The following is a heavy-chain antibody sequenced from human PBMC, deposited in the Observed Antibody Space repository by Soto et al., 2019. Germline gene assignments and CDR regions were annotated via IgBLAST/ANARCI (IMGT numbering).Heavy chain of an antibody. V-gene: IGHV4-34*01. Sequence: SETLSLTCAVYGGSFSGYYWSWIRQPPGKGLEWIGEINHSGSTNYNPSLKSRVTISVDTSKNQFSLKLSSVTAADTAVYYCARGGYYDFWSGYPSGYYVDYWGQGTLVTVSS. J-gene: IGHJ4*02. CDR2: INHSGST. CDR1: GGSFSGYY. D-gene: IGHD3-3*01. CDR3: ARGGYYDFWSGYPSGYYVDY.